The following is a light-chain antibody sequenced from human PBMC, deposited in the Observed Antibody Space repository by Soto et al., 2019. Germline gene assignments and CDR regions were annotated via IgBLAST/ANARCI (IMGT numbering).Light chain of an antibody. J-gene: IGKJ1*01. CDR2: HAS. CDR1: QSVNIF. CDR3: HHYVGSPWA. V-gene: IGKV3-20*01. Sequence: EIVLTQSPGTLSLSPGERATLSCRANQSVNIFLAWFQQKPGQAPRLLIFHASNRATGVPDRFSGSGSGTDFTLTITRLEPEDSAVYYCHHYVGSPWAFGQGTRVEIK.